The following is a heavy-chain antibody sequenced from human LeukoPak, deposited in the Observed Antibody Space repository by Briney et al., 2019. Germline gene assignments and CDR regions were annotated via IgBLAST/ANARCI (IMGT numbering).Heavy chain of an antibody. D-gene: IGHD2-2*01. V-gene: IGHV1-69*13. CDR3: AVIVVVPAAIKRNWFDP. Sequence: SVKVSCKASGGTFSSYAISWVRQAPGQGLEWMGGIIPIFGTANYAQKFQGRVTITADESTSTAYMELSSLRSEDTAVYYCAVIVVVPAAIKRNWFDPWGQGTLVTVSS. J-gene: IGHJ5*02. CDR2: IIPIFGTA. CDR1: GGTFSSYA.